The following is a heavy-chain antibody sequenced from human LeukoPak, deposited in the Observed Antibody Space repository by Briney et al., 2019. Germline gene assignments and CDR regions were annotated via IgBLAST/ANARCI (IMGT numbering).Heavy chain of an antibody. J-gene: IGHJ3*02. CDR2: IYTSGST. CDR3: ARGGSTRVRGVKPYAFDI. Sequence: SETLSLTCTVSGGSISSGSNYWSWIRQPAGKGLEWIGRIYTSGSTNYNPSLKSRVTISVDTSKNQFSLTLSSVTAADTAVYYCARGGSTRVRGVKPYAFDIWGQGTMVTVSS. CDR1: GGSISSGSNY. D-gene: IGHD3-10*01. V-gene: IGHV4-61*02.